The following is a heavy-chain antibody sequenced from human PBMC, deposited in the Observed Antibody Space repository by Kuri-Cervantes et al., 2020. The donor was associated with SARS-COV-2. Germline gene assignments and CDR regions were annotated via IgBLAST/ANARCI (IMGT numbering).Heavy chain of an antibody. D-gene: IGHD3/OR15-3a*01. CDR3: ARGFWTGFLFDS. CDR2: IYYGGST. CDR1: GFSVTSGSYY. V-gene: IGHV4-61*01. Sequence: SEILSLTCGFSGFSVTSGSYYWSWLRQSPGKGLEWIGYIYYGGSTTYNPALKSRVTISIDMTNNQFFLNLKGASAADTAVYYCARGFWTGFLFDSWGQGSLVTDSS. J-gene: IGHJ4*02.